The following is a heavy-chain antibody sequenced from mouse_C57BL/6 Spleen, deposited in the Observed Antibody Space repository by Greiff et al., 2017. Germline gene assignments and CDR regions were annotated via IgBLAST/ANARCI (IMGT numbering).Heavy chain of an antibody. Sequence: QVQLQQPGAELVRPGTSVKLSCKASGYTFTSYWMHWVKQRPGQGLEWIGVIDPSDSYTNYNQKFKGKATLTVDTSSSTAYMQRSSLTSEDSAVYYGARCPPITTVVARGYFDVWGTGTTVTVSS. CDR3: ARCPPITTVVARGYFDV. J-gene: IGHJ1*03. D-gene: IGHD1-1*01. V-gene: IGHV1-59*01. CDR1: GYTFTSYW. CDR2: IDPSDSYT.